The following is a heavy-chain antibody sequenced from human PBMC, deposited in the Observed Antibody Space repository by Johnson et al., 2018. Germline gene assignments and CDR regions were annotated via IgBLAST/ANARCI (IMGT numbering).Heavy chain of an antibody. J-gene: IGHJ6*03. Sequence: QVQLVQSGGGVVQPGRSLRLSCAASGFTFSSYAMHWVRQAPGKGLEWVAVISYDGSNKYYADSVKGRFTISRDNSKNTLYLQMNSLRAEDTAVYYCARAPTAFIYSSGPRSDYYYYMDVWGKGTTVTVSS. D-gene: IGHD3-22*01. V-gene: IGHV3-30-3*01. CDR2: ISYDGSNK. CDR3: ARAPTAFIYSSGPRSDYYYYMDV. CDR1: GFTFSSYA.